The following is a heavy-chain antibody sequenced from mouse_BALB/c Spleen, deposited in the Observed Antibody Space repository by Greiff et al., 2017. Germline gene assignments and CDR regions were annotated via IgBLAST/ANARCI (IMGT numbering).Heavy chain of an antibody. CDR2: ISYSGST. CDR1: GYSITSDYA. V-gene: IGHV3-2*02. CDR3: ARSTGVYFDY. D-gene: IGHD4-1*02. Sequence: DVKLQESGPGLVKPSQSLSLTCTVTGYSITSDYAWNWIRQFPGNKLEWMGYISYSGSTSYNPSLKSRISITRDTSKNQFFLQLNSVTTEDTATYYCARSTGVYFDYWGQGTTLTVSS. J-gene: IGHJ2*01.